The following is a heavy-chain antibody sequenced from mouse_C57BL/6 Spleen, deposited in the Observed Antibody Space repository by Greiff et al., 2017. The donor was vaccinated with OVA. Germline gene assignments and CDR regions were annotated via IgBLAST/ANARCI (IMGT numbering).Heavy chain of an antibody. Sequence: EVQLQQSGGGLVQPGGSLSLSCAASGFTFTDYYMSWVRQPPGKALEWLGFIRNKANGYTTEYSASVKGRFTISRDNSQSILYLQMNALRAEDSATYYCARSLYYYGSSYAMDYWGQGTSVTVSS. CDR1: GFTFTDYY. CDR2: IRNKANGYTT. D-gene: IGHD1-1*01. J-gene: IGHJ4*01. CDR3: ARSLYYYGSSYAMDY. V-gene: IGHV7-3*01.